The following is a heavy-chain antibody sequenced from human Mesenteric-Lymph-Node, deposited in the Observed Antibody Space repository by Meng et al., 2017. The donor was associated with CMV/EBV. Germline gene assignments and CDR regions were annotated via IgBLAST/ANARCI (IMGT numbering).Heavy chain of an antibody. CDR3: ARAYNWNAAFYDY. Sequence: GGSLRLSCAASGFTVSSNYVSWVRQAPGKGLEWVSIIYPSGTTYYPDSVKGRFTISKDNPKNTVNLQMNSLRAEDTAVYYCARAYNWNAAFYDYWGQGTLVTVS. D-gene: IGHD1-20*01. J-gene: IGHJ4*02. V-gene: IGHV3-53*01. CDR1: GFTVSSNY. CDR2: IYPSGTT.